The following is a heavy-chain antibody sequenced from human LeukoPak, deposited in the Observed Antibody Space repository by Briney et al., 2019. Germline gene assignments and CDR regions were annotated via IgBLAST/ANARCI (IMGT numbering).Heavy chain of an antibody. Sequence: SETLSLTCTVSGGSISSSSYYWGWIRQPPGKGLEWIGSIYYSGSTYYNPSLKSRVPISVDTSKNQFSLNMNSVTAADTAVYYCARACTSCYGRGWLDPWGQGTLVTVSS. J-gene: IGHJ5*02. CDR2: IYYSGST. D-gene: IGHD2-2*01. CDR1: GGSISSSSYY. V-gene: IGHV4-39*07. CDR3: ARACTSCYGRGWLDP.